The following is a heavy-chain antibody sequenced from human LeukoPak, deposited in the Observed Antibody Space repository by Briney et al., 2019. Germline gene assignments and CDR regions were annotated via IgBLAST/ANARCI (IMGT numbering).Heavy chain of an antibody. CDR1: GGSISSYF. CDR2: IYSSGST. Sequence: SETLSLTCIVSGGSISSYFWSWIRQPAGKGLEWIGRIYSSGSTNYNPSLKSRVTMSVDTSKNQFSLKLRSVTAADTAVYYCAREDRTTSSGYPDLFDYWGQGTLVTVSS. CDR3: AREDRTTSSGYPDLFDY. D-gene: IGHD3-22*01. J-gene: IGHJ4*02. V-gene: IGHV4-4*07.